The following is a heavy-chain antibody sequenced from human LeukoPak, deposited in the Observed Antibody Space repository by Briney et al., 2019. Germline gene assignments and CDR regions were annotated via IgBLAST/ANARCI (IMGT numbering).Heavy chain of an antibody. D-gene: IGHD3-22*01. CDR2: IIPIFGTA. Sequence: GASVKVSCKASGGTFSSYAISWVRQAPGQGLEWMGVIIPIFGTANYAQKFPGRVTITADESTSTAYMALSSLRSEDKAVYSCATGGYSDSSGYYFDYWGQATLVTVSS. J-gene: IGHJ4*02. CDR1: GGTFSSYA. CDR3: ATGGYSDSSGYYFDY. V-gene: IGHV1-69*13.